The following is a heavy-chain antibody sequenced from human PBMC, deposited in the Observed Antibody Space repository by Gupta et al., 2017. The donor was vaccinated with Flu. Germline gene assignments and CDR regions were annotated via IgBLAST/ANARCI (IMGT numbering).Heavy chain of an antibody. CDR3: THHCPLPGYDFGSGYLDD. J-gene: IGHJ4*02. Sequence: QNTLEASGPPLVTPTQTLTFTCAFSGFSRNSRGVGVAWVRQTPGKALEWLALIYGDDDKRYSPSLMNRRTSNKDTFRNQVVLTMTNVDPVDTATDYCTHHCPLPGYDFGSGYLDDGGQGILVTVSS. V-gene: IGHV2-5*02. CDR1: GFSRNSRGVG. CDR2: IYGDDDK. D-gene: IGHD3-3*01.